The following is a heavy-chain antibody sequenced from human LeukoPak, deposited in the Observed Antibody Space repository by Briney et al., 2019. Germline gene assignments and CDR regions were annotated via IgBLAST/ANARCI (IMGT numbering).Heavy chain of an antibody. V-gene: IGHV4-4*07. CDR2: IYTSGGT. Sequence: SETLSLTCTVSGDSISSGYWMWIRQPAGKGLEWIGRIYTSGGTRYNPSLRGRVTMSAVTSNNQFSLKLSSVTAADTAVYYCASGIRVAASLLSVGFYFDYWGQGSLVTVSS. J-gene: IGHJ4*02. D-gene: IGHD5-12*01. CDR1: GDSISSGY. CDR3: ASGIRVAASLLSVGFYFDY.